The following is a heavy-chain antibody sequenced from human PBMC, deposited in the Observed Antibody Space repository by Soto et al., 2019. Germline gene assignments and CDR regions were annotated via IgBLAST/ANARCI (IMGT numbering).Heavy chain of an antibody. CDR2: ISAYNGNT. CDR1: VYTFTSYG. V-gene: IGHV1-18*01. D-gene: IGHD1-26*01. CDR3: ARDRENYYYYYGMDV. J-gene: IGHJ6*02. Sequence: XSVKVSCKASVYTFTSYGISWVRQAPGQGLEWMGWISAYNGNTNYAQKLQGRVTMTTDTSTSTAYMELRSLRSDDTAVYYCARDRENYYYYYGMDVWGQGTTVTVSS.